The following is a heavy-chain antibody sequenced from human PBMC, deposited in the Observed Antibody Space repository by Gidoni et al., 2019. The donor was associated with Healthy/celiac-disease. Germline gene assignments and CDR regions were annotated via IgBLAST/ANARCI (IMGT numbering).Heavy chain of an antibody. J-gene: IGHJ4*02. Sequence: EVQLLEYGGGLVQPGGSLRRSCAASGFTLSSYAMSWVRQAPGKGLYLVSAISGCGGSTYYADSVTGRFTISRDNSTNTLYLQMNSLRAEDTAVYYCAKEADGLVDTEFDYWGQGTLVTVSS. V-gene: IGHV3-23*01. CDR2: ISGCGGST. D-gene: IGHD6-6*01. CDR3: AKEADGLVDTEFDY. CDR1: GFTLSSYA.